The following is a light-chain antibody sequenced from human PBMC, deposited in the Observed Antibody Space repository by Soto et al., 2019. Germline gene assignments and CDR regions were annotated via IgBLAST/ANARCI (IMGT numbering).Light chain of an antibody. Sequence: EIVLTQSPGTLSLSPGERATLSCRASQRVSSSYLAWYQQKPGQAPRLLIYGASSRATGIPDRFSGSGSGTDFTLTISRLEPEDFAVYYCQQYGSSPLTFG. J-gene: IGKJ1*01. V-gene: IGKV3-20*01. CDR3: QQYGSSPLT. CDR1: QRVSSSY. CDR2: GAS.